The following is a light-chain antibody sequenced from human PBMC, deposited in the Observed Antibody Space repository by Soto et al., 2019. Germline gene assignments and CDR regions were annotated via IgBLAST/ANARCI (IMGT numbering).Light chain of an antibody. Sequence: QSVLTQPPSVSGAPGQRVTISCTGSSSNIGAGYEGHWYKQLPGTAPKLLIYGNTNRPSGVPDRFSGSKSGASASLAITGLQAEDEAVYYCQSYDSSLSGWVFGGGTKVTVL. J-gene: IGLJ3*02. CDR3: QSYDSSLSGWV. V-gene: IGLV1-40*01. CDR1: SSNIGAGYE. CDR2: GNT.